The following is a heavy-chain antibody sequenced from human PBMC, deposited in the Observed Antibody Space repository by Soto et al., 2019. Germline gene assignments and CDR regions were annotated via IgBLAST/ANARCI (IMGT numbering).Heavy chain of an antibody. CDR3: ARDGNFWSGYSNWFDP. Sequence: SETLSLTCTVSGGSISSGDYYWSWIRQPPGKGLERIGYIYYSGSTYYNPSLKSRVTISVDTSKNQFSLKLSSVTAADTAVYYCARDGNFWSGYSNWFDPWGQGTQVTVSS. V-gene: IGHV4-30-4*01. D-gene: IGHD3-3*01. CDR1: GGSISSGDYY. CDR2: IYYSGST. J-gene: IGHJ5*02.